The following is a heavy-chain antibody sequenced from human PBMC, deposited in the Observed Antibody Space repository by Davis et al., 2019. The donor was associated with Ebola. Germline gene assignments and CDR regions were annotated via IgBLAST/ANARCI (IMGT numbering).Heavy chain of an antibody. Sequence: GESLKISCPASGCTFSSYAMHWVRQAPGKGLEWVAAISYEGSYKYNADSVKDRFTISRDSSKSTLYLQMNSLRAENTAVSYCAGDHSYSSGWSLYYGMDVWGQGTTVTVSS. CDR1: GCTFSSYA. V-gene: IGHV3-30-3*01. CDR2: ISYEGSYK. J-gene: IGHJ6*02. D-gene: IGHD6-19*01. CDR3: AGDHSYSSGWSLYYGMDV.